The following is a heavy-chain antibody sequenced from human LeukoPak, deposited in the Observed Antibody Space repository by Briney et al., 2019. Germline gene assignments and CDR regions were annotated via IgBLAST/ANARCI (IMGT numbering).Heavy chain of an antibody. Sequence: GGSLRLSCAASGLTFSSYWMSWVRQAPGPGLEWVANIKKDGSEKYYVDSVKGRFTISRDNAKNSLYLQMNSLRAEDTVVYYCARDLYRIVVVPHYFDYWGQGTLVTVSS. J-gene: IGHJ4*02. V-gene: IGHV3-7*01. CDR1: GLTFSSYW. CDR2: IKKDGSEK. CDR3: ARDLYRIVVVPHYFDY. D-gene: IGHD3-22*01.